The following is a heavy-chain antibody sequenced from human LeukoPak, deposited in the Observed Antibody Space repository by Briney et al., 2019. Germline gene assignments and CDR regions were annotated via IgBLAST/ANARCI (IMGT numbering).Heavy chain of an antibody. CDR1: GGSLSSSNW. J-gene: IGHJ4*02. CDR3: ARSAAAGGFDY. D-gene: IGHD6-13*01. Sequence: SDTLSLTCAVSGGSLSSSNWLSWARQPPGKGLEWIGQIYHSGRINSNPSLKSRVTISVDKSKNQFSLKLSSVTAADTAVYYCARSAAAGGFDYWGQGTLVTVSS. CDR2: IYHSGRI. V-gene: IGHV4-4*02.